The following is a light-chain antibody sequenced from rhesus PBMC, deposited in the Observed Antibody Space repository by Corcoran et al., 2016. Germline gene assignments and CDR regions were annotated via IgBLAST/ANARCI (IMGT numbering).Light chain of an antibody. CDR3: QHGYGTPYS. CDR2: KAS. V-gene: IGKV1-74*01. J-gene: IGKJ2*01. Sequence: DIQMTQSPSSLSASLGDRVTITCRASDNVNNYLHWYQQKPGKAPKLLIYKASTLHSGVPSRFSGSGSGTDYTFTISSLQPEDVATYFCQHGYGTPYSFGQGTKVEIK. CDR1: DNVNNY.